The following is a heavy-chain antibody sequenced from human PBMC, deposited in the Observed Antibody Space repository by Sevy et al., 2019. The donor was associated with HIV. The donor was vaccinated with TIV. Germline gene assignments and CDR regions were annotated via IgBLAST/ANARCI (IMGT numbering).Heavy chain of an antibody. Sequence: GGSLRLSCVVSGFTFSKYPMNCVRQAPGKGLEWVSSISSSSNYIYYGDSVKGRFTISRDNAKNSLYLQMNSLRADDTAVYYCARDGGCSSTACLLYFDYWGQGTLVTVSS. J-gene: IGHJ4*02. V-gene: IGHV3-21*01. CDR3: ARDGGCSSTACLLYFDY. CDR2: ISSSSNYI. D-gene: IGHD2-2*01. CDR1: GFTFSKYP.